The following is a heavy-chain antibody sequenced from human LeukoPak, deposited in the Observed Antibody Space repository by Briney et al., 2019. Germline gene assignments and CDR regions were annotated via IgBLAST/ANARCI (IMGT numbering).Heavy chain of an antibody. CDR1: GYSFTNYW. Sequence: GESLKISCKGSGYSFTNYWIGWVRQMPGKGLEWMGIIYPGDSDTRYSPSFQGQVTISADKSISTAYLQWSSLKASDTAMYYCARQGRDGYNYQASYYYYMDVWGKGTTVTVSS. CDR3: ARQGRDGYNYQASYYYYMDV. CDR2: IYPGDSDT. D-gene: IGHD5-24*01. J-gene: IGHJ6*03. V-gene: IGHV5-51*01.